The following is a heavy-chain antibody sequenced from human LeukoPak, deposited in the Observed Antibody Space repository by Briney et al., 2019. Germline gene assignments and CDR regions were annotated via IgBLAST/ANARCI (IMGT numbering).Heavy chain of an antibody. CDR3: ARGRGRSGYYFWFDP. CDR2: INHSGST. CDR1: GGSFSGYY. Sequence: PSETLSLTCAVYGGSFSGYYWSWIRQPPGKGLEWIGEINHSGSTNYNPSLKSRVTISVDTSKNQFSLKLSSVTAADTAVYYCARGRGRSGYYFWFDPWGQGTLVTVSS. J-gene: IGHJ5*02. V-gene: IGHV4-34*01. D-gene: IGHD3-22*01.